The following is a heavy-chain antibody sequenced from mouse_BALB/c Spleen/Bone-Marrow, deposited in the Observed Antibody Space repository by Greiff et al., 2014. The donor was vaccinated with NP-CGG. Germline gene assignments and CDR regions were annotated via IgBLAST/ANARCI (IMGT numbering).Heavy chain of an antibody. D-gene: IGHD1-1*01. CDR2: IDPSDSET. Sequence: QVQLQQSGAELGRPGASVKLSCKASGYTFTSYWMNWGKQRPGQGLGWVGMIDPSDSETHYNQMFKGKATLTVDKSSSTAYMQLSSLTSEDSAVYYCAREEITTVVAPAYWGQGTLVTVSA. J-gene: IGHJ3*01. CDR1: GYTFTSYW. CDR3: AREEITTVVAPAY. V-gene: IGHV1-61*01.